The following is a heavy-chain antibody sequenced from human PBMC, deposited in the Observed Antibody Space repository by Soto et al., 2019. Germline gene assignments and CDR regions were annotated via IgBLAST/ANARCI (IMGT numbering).Heavy chain of an antibody. CDR3: AREGGCAYCGGDRTRYGMDV. J-gene: IGHJ6*02. CDR1: GGSISSGGYS. CDR2: IYHSGST. D-gene: IGHD2-21*02. V-gene: IGHV4-30-2*01. Sequence: QLQLQESGSGLVKPSQTLSLTCAVSGGSISSGGYSWSWIRQPPGKGLEWIGYIYHSGSTYYNPSPQSRVTRSVDRSKNQFSLKLGSVTAAETAVYYCAREGGCAYCGGDRTRYGMDVWGQGTTVTVSS.